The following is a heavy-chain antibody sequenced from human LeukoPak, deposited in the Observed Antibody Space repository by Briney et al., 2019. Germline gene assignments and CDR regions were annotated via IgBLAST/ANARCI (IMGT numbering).Heavy chain of an antibody. D-gene: IGHD5-12*01. CDR2: ISAYNGNT. CDR1: GYTFTSYG. Sequence: ASVKVSCKASGYTFTSYGISWVRQAPGQGLEWMGWISAYNGNTNYAQKLQGRVTMTRNTSISTAYMELSSLRSDDTAVYYCARGSGYDYSSGFDYWGQGTLVTVSS. V-gene: IGHV1-18*01. CDR3: ARGSGYDYSSGFDY. J-gene: IGHJ4*02.